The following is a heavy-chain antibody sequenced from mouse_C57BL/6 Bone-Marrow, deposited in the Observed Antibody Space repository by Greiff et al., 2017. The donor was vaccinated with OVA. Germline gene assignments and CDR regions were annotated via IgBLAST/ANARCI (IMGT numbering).Heavy chain of an antibody. J-gene: IGHJ3*01. V-gene: IGHV1-54*01. D-gene: IGHD1-1*01. CDR2: INPGSGGT. CDR3: ARSLRGAY. Sequence: QLQESGAELVRPGTSVKVSCKASGYAFTNYLIEWVKQRPGQGLEWIGVINPGSGGTNYNEKFKGKATLTADKSSSTAYMQLSSLTSEDSAVYFCARSLRGAYWGQGTLVTVSA. CDR1: GYAFTNYL.